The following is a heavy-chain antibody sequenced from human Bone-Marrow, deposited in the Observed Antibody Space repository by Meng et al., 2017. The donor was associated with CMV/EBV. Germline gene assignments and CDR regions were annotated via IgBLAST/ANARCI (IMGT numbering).Heavy chain of an antibody. J-gene: IGHJ6*02. V-gene: IGHV3-30*04. CDR2: ISYDGSNK. CDR1: TFTFSSYA. D-gene: IGHD5-18*01. Sequence: GGSLRLSCAASTFTFSSYAMHWVRQAPGKGLEWVAVISYDGSNKYYADSVKGRFTISRDNSKNTLYVQMNSLRAEDTAVYYCAREWGVGGYSYGPRSYYYYGMDVWGQGTTVTVYS. CDR3: AREWGVGGYSYGPRSYYYYGMDV.